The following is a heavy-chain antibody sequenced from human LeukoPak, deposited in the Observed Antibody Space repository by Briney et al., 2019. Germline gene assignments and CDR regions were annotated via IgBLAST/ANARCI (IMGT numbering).Heavy chain of an antibody. V-gene: IGHV3-23*01. CDR2: ISGSGGST. CDR1: GFTFSSYA. CDR3: AKARESSGGSLLLYY. D-gene: IGHD2-15*01. Sequence: GGSLRLSCAASGFTFSSYAMSWVRQAPGKGLEWVSAISGSGGSTYYADSVKGRFTISRDNSKNTLYLQMNSLRAEGTAVYYCAKARESSGGSLLLYYWGQGTLVTVSS. J-gene: IGHJ4*02.